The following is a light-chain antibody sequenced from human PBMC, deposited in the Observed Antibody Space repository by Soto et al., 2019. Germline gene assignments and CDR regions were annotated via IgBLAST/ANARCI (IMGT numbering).Light chain of an antibody. V-gene: IGKV1-5*01. J-gene: IGKJ2*01. CDR3: QQYINSPYT. CDR1: QTVTTW. CDR2: DAS. Sequence: DIQMTQSPSTLSASVGDRVTITCRASQTVTTWLAWYQQIPGKAPKLLIYDASSFESGVSSRFSGGGSGTEFTLNISSLQPDDFAAYYCQQYINSPYTFGQAPRLEIK.